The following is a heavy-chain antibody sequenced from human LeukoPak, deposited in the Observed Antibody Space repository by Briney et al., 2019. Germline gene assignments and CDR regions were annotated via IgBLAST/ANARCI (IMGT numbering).Heavy chain of an antibody. V-gene: IGHV1-24*01. CDR2: FDPEDGET. Sequence: ASVNVSCKVSGYTLTELSMHWVRQAPGQRIECMGGFDPEDGETIYAQKFQGKVTMTEDTSTDTAYMELSSLKSEDTAVYDCATSTYYDYVWGSYRLDTWGQGTLVTVSS. CDR1: GYTLTELS. D-gene: IGHD3-16*01. CDR3: ATSTYYDYVWGSYRLDT. J-gene: IGHJ5*02.